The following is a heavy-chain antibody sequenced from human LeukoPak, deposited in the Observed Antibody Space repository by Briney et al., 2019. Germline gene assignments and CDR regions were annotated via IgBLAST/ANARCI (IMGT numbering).Heavy chain of an antibody. CDR3: ARDHNAERIPTYYCYGMDV. CDR2: ISAYNGNT. D-gene: IGHD1-14*01. V-gene: IGHV1-18*01. Sequence: GASVKVSCKASGYTFTSYGISWVRQAPGQGLEWMGWISAYNGNTNYAQKLQGRVTMTTDTSTSTAYMELRSLRSDDTAVYYCARDHNAERIPTYYCYGMDVWGQGTTVTVSS. CDR1: GYTFTSYG. J-gene: IGHJ6*02.